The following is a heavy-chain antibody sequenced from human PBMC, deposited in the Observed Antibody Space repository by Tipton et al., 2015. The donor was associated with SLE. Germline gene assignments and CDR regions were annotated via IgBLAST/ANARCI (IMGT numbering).Heavy chain of an antibody. J-gene: IGHJ6*03. CDR2: INHSGST. CDR3: ARGGWLRSPPLSFYYYMDI. D-gene: IGHD5-18*01. CDR1: GGSFSPYY. V-gene: IGHV4-34*01. Sequence: TLSLTCAVNGGSFSPYYWNWVRQPPGKGLEWLWEINHSGSTNYNPSLESRLTISLDTPKNQFSLMLISVTAADTAVYYCARGGWLRSPPLSFYYYMDIWDNGATVIVSS.